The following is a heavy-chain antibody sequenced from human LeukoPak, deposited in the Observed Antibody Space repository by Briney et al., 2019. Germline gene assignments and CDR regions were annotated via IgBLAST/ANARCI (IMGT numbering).Heavy chain of an antibody. D-gene: IGHD3-22*01. CDR1: GGSIRPFF. CDR3: ARTKVLPDYYDNSGGFDY. J-gene: IGHJ4*02. Sequence: SSETLSLTCTVSGGSIRPFFWNWIRQPPGKGLEWIGYIYYSGSTNYNPSLKSRVTISVDTSKNQFSLKLSSVTAADTAVYYCARTKVLPDYYDNSGGFDYWGQGTLVTVSS. CDR2: IYYSGST. V-gene: IGHV4-59*01.